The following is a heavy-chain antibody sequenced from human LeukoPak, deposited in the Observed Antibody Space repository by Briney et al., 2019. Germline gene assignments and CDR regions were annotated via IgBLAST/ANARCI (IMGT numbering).Heavy chain of an antibody. Sequence: GESLKISCKGSVYSSTIYSISWARQMPGKGLEWMGRIDPSDSYTNYSPSFQGHVTISADKSISTVYLQWSSLKASDTAMYYCARHSAGIVVAGKWGQGTLVTVSS. J-gene: IGHJ4*02. CDR2: IDPSDSYT. CDR3: ARHSAGIVVAGK. CDR1: VYSSTIYS. D-gene: IGHD6-19*01. V-gene: IGHV5-10-1*01.